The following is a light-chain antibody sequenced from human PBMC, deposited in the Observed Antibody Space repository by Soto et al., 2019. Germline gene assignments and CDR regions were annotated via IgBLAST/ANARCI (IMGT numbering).Light chain of an antibody. Sequence: QAASVSGSPGQSITISCTGASSDVGAYDFVSWYQQHPGKAPKLMIFDVSNRPSGVSNRFSGSKSGNTASLTISGLQAEDEADYYCSSYTSTSTGVFGTGTKLTVL. CDR2: DVS. CDR3: SSYTSTSTGV. J-gene: IGLJ1*01. V-gene: IGLV2-14*01. CDR1: SSDVGAYDF.